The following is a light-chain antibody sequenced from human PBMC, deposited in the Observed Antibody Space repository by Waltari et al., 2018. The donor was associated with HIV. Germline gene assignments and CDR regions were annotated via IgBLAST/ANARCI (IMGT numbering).Light chain of an antibody. Sequence: DIQMTQSPSSLSASVGDRVTITCRASQGISKNLAWLQQKPGKAPKSVIYAASSLHSGVPSRFSGSGSGTDFTLTISGLQPEDFVTYFCQQYDEFPLTFAGGTRVEIK. V-gene: IGKV1-16*01. CDR2: AAS. CDR3: QQYDEFPLT. J-gene: IGKJ4*01. CDR1: QGISKN.